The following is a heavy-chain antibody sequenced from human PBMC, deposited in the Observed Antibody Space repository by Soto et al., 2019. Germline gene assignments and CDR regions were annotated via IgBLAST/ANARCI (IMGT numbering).Heavy chain of an antibody. V-gene: IGHV3-30-3*01. CDR3: ASVSGWYEGGWDY. Sequence: QVQLVESGGGVVQPGRSLRLSCAASGFTFSSYAMHWVRQAPGKGLEWVAVISYDGSNKYYADSVKGRFTISRDNSKNTLYLHMNSLRAEDTAVYYCASVSGWYEGGWDYWGQGTLVTVSS. J-gene: IGHJ4*02. CDR1: GFTFSSYA. D-gene: IGHD6-19*01. CDR2: ISYDGSNK.